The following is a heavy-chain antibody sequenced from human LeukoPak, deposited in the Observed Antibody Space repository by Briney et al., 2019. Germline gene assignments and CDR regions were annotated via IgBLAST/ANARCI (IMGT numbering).Heavy chain of an antibody. Sequence: ASVKVSCKASGYTFNHNYLHWVRQAPGQGLEWMGWINPNNPATHSSHKFQGRVTMTSDSSISTVYLEVNRLKPDDTAVYFCARVRDYSNSPFNWFDAWGQGTLVILSS. CDR3: ARVRDYSNSPFNWFDA. J-gene: IGHJ5*02. CDR2: INPNNPAT. D-gene: IGHD6-6*01. CDR1: GYTFNHNY. V-gene: IGHV1-2*07.